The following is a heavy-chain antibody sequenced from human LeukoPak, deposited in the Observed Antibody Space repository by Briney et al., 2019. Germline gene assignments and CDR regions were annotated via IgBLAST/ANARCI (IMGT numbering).Heavy chain of an antibody. CDR1: GFTFSDSA. Sequence: GGSLRLSCAASGFTFSDSAMHWVRQASGKGLEWVGRITSKANSYATAYAASVKGRFTISRDDSKNTAYLQMNSLKTEDTAVYYCTSPRYCSGGSCYSSQRAFDIWGQGTMVTVSS. CDR3: TSPRYCSGGSCYSSQRAFDI. J-gene: IGHJ3*02. D-gene: IGHD2-15*01. V-gene: IGHV3-73*01. CDR2: ITSKANSYAT.